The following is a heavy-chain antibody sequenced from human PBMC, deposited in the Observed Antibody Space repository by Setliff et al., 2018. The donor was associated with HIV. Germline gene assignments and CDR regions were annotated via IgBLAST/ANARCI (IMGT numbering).Heavy chain of an antibody. Sequence: ETLSLTCNVSGGSITGRIYYWSWIRQPPGKGLEWIGYIYNPGSTNFNPSLQSRVSMSVDVSTNQFSLRLTSVTAADTAVYYCARLRLAVMMSLDYFDLWGQGTLVTVSS. V-gene: IGHV4-61*05. CDR3: ARLRLAVMMSLDYFDL. J-gene: IGHJ4*02. CDR2: IYNPGST. D-gene: IGHD3-16*01. CDR1: GGSITGRIYY.